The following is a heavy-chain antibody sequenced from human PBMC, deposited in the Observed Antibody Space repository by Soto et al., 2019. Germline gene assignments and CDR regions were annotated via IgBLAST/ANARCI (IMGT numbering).Heavy chain of an antibody. CDR2: ISYDGINK. CDR3: VRGRDLLPRGCFDP. J-gene: IGHJ5*02. CDR1: GCTCNTHA. Sequence: QGQLVESGGVVVQPGRSVRVSCEASGCTCNTHAMHWVRQAPGKGLEWLAVISYDGINKYYAESVKGRFTITSDNSKNRMFVPMNSLRPEDTAVYYCVRGRDLLPRGCFDPWGQGTLVTVSS. V-gene: IGHV3-30*03.